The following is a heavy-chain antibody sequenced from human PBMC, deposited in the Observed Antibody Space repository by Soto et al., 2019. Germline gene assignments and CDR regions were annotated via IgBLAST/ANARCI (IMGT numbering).Heavy chain of an antibody. D-gene: IGHD4-17*01. CDR2: INHSGST. J-gene: IGHJ4*02. CDR3: ARGPELSYGDSVADNAN. Sequence: SETLSLTCAVYGGSFSGYYWSWIRQPPGKGLEWIGEINHSGSTNYNPSLKSRVTISVDTSKNQFSLKLSSVTAADTAVYYCARGPELSYGDSVADNANWGQGTLVTVSS. CDR1: GGSFSGYY. V-gene: IGHV4-34*01.